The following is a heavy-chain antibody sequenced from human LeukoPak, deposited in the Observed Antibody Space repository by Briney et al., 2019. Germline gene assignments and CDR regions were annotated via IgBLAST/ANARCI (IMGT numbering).Heavy chain of an antibody. CDR2: IKSKTDGGTT. CDR1: GFTFSSYA. J-gene: IGHJ4*02. Sequence: GGSLRLSCAASGFTFSSYAMSWVRQAPGKGLEWVGRIKSKTDGGTTDYAAPVKGLFTISIDDSKNPLYLQMNSLKTEDTAVYYCTTKRITIFGVVALDYWGQGTLVTVSS. CDR3: TTKRITIFGVVALDY. V-gene: IGHV3-15*01. D-gene: IGHD3-3*01.